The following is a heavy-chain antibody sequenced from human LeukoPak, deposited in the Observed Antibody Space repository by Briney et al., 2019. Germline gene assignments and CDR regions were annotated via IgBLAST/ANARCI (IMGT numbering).Heavy chain of an antibody. CDR2: ISSISSTI. Sequence: GGSLRLSCAASGFTFSSYSMNWVRQAPGKGLEWVSYISSISSTIYYADSVKGRFTISRDNAKNSLYLQMNSLRAEDTAVYYCARSRPNSSSSRLGDAFDIWGQGTMVTVSS. V-gene: IGHV3-48*01. J-gene: IGHJ3*02. D-gene: IGHD6-6*01. CDR3: ARSRPNSSSSRLGDAFDI. CDR1: GFTFSSYS.